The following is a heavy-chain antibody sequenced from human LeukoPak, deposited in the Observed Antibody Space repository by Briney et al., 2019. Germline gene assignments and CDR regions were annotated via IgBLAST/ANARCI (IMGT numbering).Heavy chain of an antibody. CDR1: GFAFSKYA. V-gene: IGHV3-30*04. J-gene: IGHJ4*02. D-gene: IGHD6-13*01. CDR3: ARDGGRDSTYWYYY. Sequence: PGGSLRLSCAASGFAFSKYAMHWVRQAPGKGLEWVTIISDDGRSNYADSVKGRFTISRDNGENSLYLQMNSLRDEDTAVYYCARDGGRDSTYWYYYWGQGTLVTVSS. CDR2: ISDDGRS.